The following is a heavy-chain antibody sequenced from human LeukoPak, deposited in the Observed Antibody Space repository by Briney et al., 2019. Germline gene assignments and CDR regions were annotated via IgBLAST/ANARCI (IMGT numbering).Heavy chain of an antibody. Sequence: PSETLSLTCTVSGDSISSGGYYWSWIRQHPGKGLEWIGYIYYSGSTYYNPSLKSRVFIAVDTFENQFSLKLRSVTAADTAVYYCARGGSNSYFQHWGQGTLVTVSP. CDR2: IYYSGST. V-gene: IGHV4-31*03. D-gene: IGHD1-26*01. CDR3: ARGGSNSYFQH. J-gene: IGHJ1*01. CDR1: GDSISSGGYY.